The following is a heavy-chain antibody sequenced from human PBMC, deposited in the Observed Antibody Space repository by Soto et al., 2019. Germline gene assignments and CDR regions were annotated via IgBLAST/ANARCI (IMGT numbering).Heavy chain of an antibody. CDR3: ATRGGGY. CDR1: GLTFTSYA. D-gene: IGHD3-16*01. Sequence: EVQVLESGGGLVQPGGSLRLSCAASGLTFTSYAMTWVRQAPGKGLEWVSAVSGSGASTYYADSVKGRFTISRDNSKNMVYLQMISLRADDTAVYYCATRGGGYWGQGTLVTVSS. J-gene: IGHJ4*02. V-gene: IGHV3-23*01. CDR2: VSGSGAST.